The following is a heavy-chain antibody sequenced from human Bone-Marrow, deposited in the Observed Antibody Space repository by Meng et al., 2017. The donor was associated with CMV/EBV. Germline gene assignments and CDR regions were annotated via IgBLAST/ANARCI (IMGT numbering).Heavy chain of an antibody. Sequence: GGSLRLSCAASGFTFSSYAMSWVRQAPGKGLEWVSAISGSGGSTYYADSVKGRFTISRDNSKNTLYLQINSLRAKDTAVYYCALRGQLGDYWGQGTLVTVSS. CDR2: ISGSGGST. CDR1: GFTFSSYA. V-gene: IGHV3-23*01. J-gene: IGHJ4*02. CDR3: ALRGQLGDY. D-gene: IGHD6-6*01.